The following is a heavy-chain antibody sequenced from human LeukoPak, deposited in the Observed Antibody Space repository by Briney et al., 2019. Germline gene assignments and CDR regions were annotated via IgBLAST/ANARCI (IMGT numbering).Heavy chain of an antibody. CDR1: GGSLCSSDSY. V-gene: IGHV4-39*01. Sequence: SGTLSLTCTVSGGSLCSSDSYWVWVRQPPGRGLEWVVSTYYGRTTPSSPSLNSLLIISADTSSNQFSLILTSVTAADTAVYFCARRGLVLIPVWGQGTLVTVSS. CDR2: TYYGRTT. CDR3: ARRGLVLIPV. D-gene: IGHD3-9*01. J-gene: IGHJ4*02.